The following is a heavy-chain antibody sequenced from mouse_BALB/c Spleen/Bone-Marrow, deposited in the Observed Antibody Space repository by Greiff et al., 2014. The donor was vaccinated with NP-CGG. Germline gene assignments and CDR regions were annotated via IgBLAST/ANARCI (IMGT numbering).Heavy chain of an antibody. Sequence: EVQLVESGPGLVKPSQSLSLTCTVTGYSITSDYAWNWIRQFPGNKLEWMGYISYSGDTSYNPSLKSRISITRDTSKNQFFLQLNSVTTADTAPYYCARRGYYGSSLDYWGQGTTLTVSS. CDR2: ISYSGDT. CDR1: GYSITSDYA. CDR3: ARRGYYGSSLDY. V-gene: IGHV3-2*02. D-gene: IGHD1-1*01. J-gene: IGHJ2*01.